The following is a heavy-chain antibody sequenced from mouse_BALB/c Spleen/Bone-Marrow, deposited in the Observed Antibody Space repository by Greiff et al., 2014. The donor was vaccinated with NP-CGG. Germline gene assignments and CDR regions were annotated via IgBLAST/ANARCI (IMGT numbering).Heavy chain of an antibody. CDR1: GYTFSSYW. CDR3: ARGDYFDY. J-gene: IGHJ2*01. Sequence: VLLQQSGAELMKPGASVKISCKATGYTFSSYWIEWVKQRPGHGLEWIGGILPESGSTNYNEKFKGKATFTADTSSNTAYMQLSSLTSEDSAVYYCARGDYFDYWGQGTTLTVSS. CDR2: ILPESGST. V-gene: IGHV1-9*01.